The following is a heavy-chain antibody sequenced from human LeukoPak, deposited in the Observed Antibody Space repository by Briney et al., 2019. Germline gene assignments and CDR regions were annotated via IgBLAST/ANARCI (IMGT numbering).Heavy chain of an antibody. V-gene: IGHV4-39*07. CDR1: GASISGSGYY. CDR2: IYYTGST. D-gene: IGHD3-22*01. Sequence: PSETLSLTCAVSGASISGSGYYLGWIRQPPGKGLEWIGNIYYTGSTYYNASLQSRVTISIDMSKNQFSLKLSSVTAADTAVYYCARDDSSGYHKYYFDYWGQGTLVTVSS. CDR3: ARDDSSGYHKYYFDY. J-gene: IGHJ4*02.